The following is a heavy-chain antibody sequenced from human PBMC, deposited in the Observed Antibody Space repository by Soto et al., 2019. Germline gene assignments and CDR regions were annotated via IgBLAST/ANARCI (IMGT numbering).Heavy chain of an antibody. V-gene: IGHV5-51*01. J-gene: IGHJ6*02. CDR1: VYSFSSYC. Sequence: PGESLKPSSKGSVYSFSSYCIGWVRQMPGKGLEWMWIIYPGDSDTRYSPSFQGQVTISADKSISTAYLQWSSLKASDTAMYYCARPEMATGGYYYGMDVWGQGTTVKVSS. CDR3: ARPEMATGGYYYGMDV. D-gene: IGHD5-12*01. CDR2: IYPGDSDT.